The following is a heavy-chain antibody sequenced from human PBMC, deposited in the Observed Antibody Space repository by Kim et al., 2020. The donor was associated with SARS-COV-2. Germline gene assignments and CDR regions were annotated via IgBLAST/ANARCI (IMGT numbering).Heavy chain of an antibody. Sequence: GGSLRLSCAASGFTFSNAWMRWVSQAPGKGLEWVGRIKSKTDGETTDDAAPVKGRFTISRDDSTNTLYLQMNSLKSEDTALYYCARQRGGSSKYYFDYWGHGTLVTVSS. CDR3: ARQRGGSSKYYFDY. D-gene: IGHD6-6*01. J-gene: IGHJ4*01. V-gene: IGHV3-15*01. CDR1: GFTFSNAW. CDR2: IKSKTDGETT.